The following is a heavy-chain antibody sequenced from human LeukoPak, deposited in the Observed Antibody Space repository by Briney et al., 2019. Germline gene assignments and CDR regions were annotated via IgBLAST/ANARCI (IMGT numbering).Heavy chain of an antibody. J-gene: IGHJ2*01. V-gene: IGHV4-59*01. Sequence: PSETLSLTCSVSGGSISDYYWTWIRQPPGKGLERIGYVYYSGGTNYNPSLKSRVTMSIDTSKNQFSLRLSSVTAADTAVYYCARDYGGNRRYFDLWGRGTLVTVSS. CDR2: VYYSGGT. CDR1: GGSISDYY. D-gene: IGHD4-23*01. CDR3: ARDYGGNRRYFDL.